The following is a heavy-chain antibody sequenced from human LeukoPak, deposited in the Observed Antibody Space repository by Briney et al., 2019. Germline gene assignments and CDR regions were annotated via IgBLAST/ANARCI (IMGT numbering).Heavy chain of an antibody. Sequence: SETLSLTCAVSGYSISSGYYWGWIRQPPGKGPEWVGSVFHTGSSYYIPSLKSRVTISVDTSKNQFSLEVSSVTAADTAIYYCARGISTTGHDYWGPGTLVTVSS. J-gene: IGHJ4*02. D-gene: IGHD4-11*01. V-gene: IGHV4-38-2*01. CDR3: ARGISTTGHDY. CDR1: GYSISSGYY. CDR2: VFHTGSS.